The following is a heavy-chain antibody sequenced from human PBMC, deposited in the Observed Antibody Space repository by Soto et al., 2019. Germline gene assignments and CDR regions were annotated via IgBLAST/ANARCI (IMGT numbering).Heavy chain of an antibody. D-gene: IGHD3-10*01. Sequence: EVQLLESGGGLVQPGGSLRLSCGGSGFTFNSYAMTWVRQAPGKGLEWVSAISGSGGTTYYANSVKGRFTISRDQSKYTLYLQMDRLRVEDTAIYYCAKDRHYGSGTYSDSYLDYWGQGTLVTVSS. CDR1: GFTFNSYA. CDR3: AKDRHYGSGTYSDSYLDY. CDR2: ISGSGGTT. J-gene: IGHJ4*02. V-gene: IGHV3-23*01.